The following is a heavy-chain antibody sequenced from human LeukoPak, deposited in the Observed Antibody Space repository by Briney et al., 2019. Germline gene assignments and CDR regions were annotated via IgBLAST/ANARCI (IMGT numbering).Heavy chain of an antibody. J-gene: IGHJ4*02. CDR1: GYTFTNNF. Sequence: ASVKVSCKASGYTFTNNFMHWVRQAPGQGLEWMGIINPSGDNTWYAQKFQGRVTMTRDMATSTDYMEVSSLRSEDTAVYYCARAWLFSFNEDWGQGTLVTVSS. V-gene: IGHV1-46*01. CDR2: INPSGDNT. CDR3: ARAWLFSFNED. D-gene: IGHD3-9*01.